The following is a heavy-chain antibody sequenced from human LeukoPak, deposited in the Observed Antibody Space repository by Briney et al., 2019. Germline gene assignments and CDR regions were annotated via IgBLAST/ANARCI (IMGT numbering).Heavy chain of an antibody. D-gene: IGHD2-2*01. V-gene: IGHV1-2*02. Sequence: EASVKVSCKASGYTFTGYYIHRVRQAPGHGLEWMGWINPNSGGPNYAQNFQGRVTMTRDTSISTAYLELTRLSSADTAVYYCARPLYSRVALPPPMRTGQYGLDVWGQGTTVIVSS. CDR3: ARPLYSRVALPPPMRTGQYGLDV. CDR1: GYTFTGYY. J-gene: IGHJ6*02. CDR2: INPNSGGP.